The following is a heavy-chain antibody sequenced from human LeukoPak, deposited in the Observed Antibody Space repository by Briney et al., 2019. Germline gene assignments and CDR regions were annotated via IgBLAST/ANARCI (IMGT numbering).Heavy chain of an antibody. J-gene: IGHJ4*02. CDR2: IYSGGST. Sequence: GGSLRLSCAAPGFTVSSNYMSWVRQAPGKGLEWVSVIYSGGSTYYADSVKGRFTISRDNSKNTLYLQMNSLRAEDTAVYYCAREQGSGSFDYWGQGTLVTVSS. CDR3: AREQGSGSFDY. V-gene: IGHV3-66*01. CDR1: GFTVSSNY. D-gene: IGHD3-10*01.